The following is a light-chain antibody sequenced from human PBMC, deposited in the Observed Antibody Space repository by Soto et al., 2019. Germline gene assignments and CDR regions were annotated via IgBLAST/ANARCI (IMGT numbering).Light chain of an antibody. Sequence: QSVLTQPPSVSGAPGQRVTISCTGSSSNIGAGYDVHWYQRLPGTAPKLLIYGNDNRPSGVPDRFSGSKPGTSASLAITGLQAEDEADYYCQSYDSSLSGAVFGGGTKLTV. CDR3: QSYDSSLSGAV. J-gene: IGLJ3*02. CDR2: GND. V-gene: IGLV1-40*01. CDR1: SSNIGAGYD.